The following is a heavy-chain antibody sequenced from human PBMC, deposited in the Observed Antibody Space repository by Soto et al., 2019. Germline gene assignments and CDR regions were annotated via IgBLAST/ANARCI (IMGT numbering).Heavy chain of an antibody. CDR1: GFTFSSYY. CDR2: IKSDGSGT. CDR3: ARGDGDYYDGDGYLGRH. D-gene: IGHD3-22*01. J-gene: IGHJ4*02. Sequence: EVPLVESGGGLVQPGGSLRLSCAASGFTFSSYYMHWVRQAPGKGLVWVSRIKSDGSGTYYADSVKGRLTISSDNAKNTLYLQMISMIVEDTAVYYWARGDGDYYDGDGYLGRHWGQGTLVTVSS. V-gene: IGHV3-74*01.